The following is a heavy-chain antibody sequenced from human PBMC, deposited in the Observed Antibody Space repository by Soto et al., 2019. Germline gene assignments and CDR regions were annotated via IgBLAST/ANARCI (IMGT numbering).Heavy chain of an antibody. CDR3: ARVPGLTVDEKRYFEY. V-gene: IGHV1-3*01. D-gene: IGHD5-12*01. J-gene: IGHJ4*02. Sequence: QVQLVQSGAEVKKPGASVKVSCKASGYTFTDYAIHWVRQAPGQRLEWMAWISAGDGFTKYSPNFQDRVTITRDTAATTAYMELSILRSEDTAVYYCARVPGLTVDEKRYFEYWGQGTLGTGSS. CDR2: ISAGDGFT. CDR1: GYTFTDYA.